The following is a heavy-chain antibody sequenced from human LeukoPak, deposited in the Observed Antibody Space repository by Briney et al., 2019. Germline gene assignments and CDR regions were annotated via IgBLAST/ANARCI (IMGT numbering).Heavy chain of an antibody. CDR1: GFTFSTYW. Sequence: GGSLRLSCAASGFTFSTYWMSWVRHTPEKGLEFVANIDQGGSVRNYMDSLKGRCTISRDNAKKSLYLVINSLRADDTAVYYCARDPEASSFDLWGRGALVTVSS. V-gene: IGHV3-7*01. D-gene: IGHD6-13*01. CDR2: IDQGGSVR. CDR3: ARDPEASSFDL. J-gene: IGHJ2*01.